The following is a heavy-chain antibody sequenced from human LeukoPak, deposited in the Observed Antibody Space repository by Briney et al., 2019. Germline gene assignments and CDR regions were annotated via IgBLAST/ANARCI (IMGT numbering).Heavy chain of an antibody. CDR3: AKNRAGDYADY. Sequence: ASVKVSCKASGYTFTDYYVHWVRQAAGQGLEWKGRISPSSGGTNYAQKFRGRLTVTRDTSISTAYMELSSLRSDDTAVYYCAKNRAGDYADYWGQGTPVTVSS. V-gene: IGHV1-2*06. CDR1: GYTFTDYY. J-gene: IGHJ4*02. CDR2: ISPSSGGT. D-gene: IGHD4-17*01.